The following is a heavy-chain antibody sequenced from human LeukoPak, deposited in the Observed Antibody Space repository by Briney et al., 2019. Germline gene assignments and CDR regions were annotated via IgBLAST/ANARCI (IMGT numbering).Heavy chain of an antibody. D-gene: IGHD6-13*01. CDR3: ARALAAAAGRRAGMMGD. Sequence: ASVKVSCKASGYTFTRYYIHWVRQAPGQGLEWMGITNPSGGSTSNTKKFQDRVTMTRDMSTSTVYMELSSPRSEDTAVYYCARALAAAAGRRAGMMGDWGQGTLVTVSS. CDR2: TNPSGGST. CDR1: GYTFTRYY. V-gene: IGHV1-46*01. J-gene: IGHJ4*02.